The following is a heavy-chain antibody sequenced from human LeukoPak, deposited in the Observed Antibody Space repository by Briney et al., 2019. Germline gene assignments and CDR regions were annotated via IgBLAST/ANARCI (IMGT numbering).Heavy chain of an antibody. Sequence: PSQTLSLTCTVSGDSISSGGCYWTWVRQHPGKGLEWIGYILHSGTTFYNPSLKSRLTISLDTSKNQFSLKLTSVTAADTAIYYCGGIVAGTGEIDAFDIWGQGTMVTVSS. D-gene: IGHD6-19*01. CDR2: ILHSGTT. V-gene: IGHV4-31*03. CDR3: GGIVAGTGEIDAFDI. CDR1: GDSISSGGCY. J-gene: IGHJ3*02.